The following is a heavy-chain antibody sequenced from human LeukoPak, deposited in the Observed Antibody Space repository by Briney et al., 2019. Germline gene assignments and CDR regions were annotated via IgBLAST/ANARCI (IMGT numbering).Heavy chain of an antibody. D-gene: IGHD6-13*01. CDR3: AKEWAAGIAAFVDY. V-gene: IGHV3-23*01. J-gene: IGHJ4*02. CDR2: ISGSGANT. CDR1: GFTFSSYA. Sequence: GGSLRLSCAASGFTFSSYAISWVRQAPGQGLEWVSAISGSGANTYYADSVKGRFTISRDNSKGTWYLQRNSLRAEDTAVYYCAKEWAAGIAAFVDYGGEG.